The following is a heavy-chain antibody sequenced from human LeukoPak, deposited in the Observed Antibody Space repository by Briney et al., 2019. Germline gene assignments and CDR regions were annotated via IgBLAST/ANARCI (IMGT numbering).Heavy chain of an antibody. J-gene: IGHJ5*02. CDR1: GFIFSNFA. V-gene: IGHV3-23*01. CDR3: VKQFVDV. Sequence: GGSLRLSCAVSGFIFSNFAMHWVRQAPGKGLEWVSSISESGDDTAYADSVKGRFTISRDNSRNTLYLQMITLRAEDTAVYFCVKQFVDVWGQGTLVTVSS. CDR2: ISESGDDT. D-gene: IGHD5-24*01.